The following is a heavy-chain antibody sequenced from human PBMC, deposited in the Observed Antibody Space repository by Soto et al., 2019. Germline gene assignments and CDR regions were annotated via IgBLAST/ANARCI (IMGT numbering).Heavy chain of an antibody. CDR1: GYTFISNY. CDR2: INPRGAST. CDR3: ARDPEVCSSTNCRFDY. Sequence: QVQLVQSGAEVKKPGASVKMSCKASGYTFISNYVYWVRQAPGQGLEWMAIINPRGASTSYAQKFQGRVTMTRDTSTSTVYRDLSSLTSDDPAVYYCARDPEVCSSTNCRFDYWGQGALVTVSS. V-gene: IGHV1-46*01. D-gene: IGHD2-2*01. J-gene: IGHJ4*02.